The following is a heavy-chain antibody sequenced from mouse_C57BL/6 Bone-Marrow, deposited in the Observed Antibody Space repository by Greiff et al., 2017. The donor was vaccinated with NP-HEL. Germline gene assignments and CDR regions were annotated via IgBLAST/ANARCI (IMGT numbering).Heavy chain of an antibody. D-gene: IGHD2-4*01. Sequence: EVKLMESGGDLVKPGGSLKLSCAASGFTFSSYCMSWVRQTPDKRLEWVATISSGGSYTYYPDSVKGRCTISRDNAKNTMYLQMSSLRSEDTAVYYCASPYDYDVAWVVYWGQGTLVTVSA. V-gene: IGHV5-6*01. CDR1: GFTFSSYC. CDR2: ISSGGSYT. J-gene: IGHJ3*01. CDR3: ASPYDYDVAWVVY.